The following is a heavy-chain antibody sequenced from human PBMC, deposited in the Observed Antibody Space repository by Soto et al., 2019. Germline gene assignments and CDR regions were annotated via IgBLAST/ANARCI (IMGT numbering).Heavy chain of an antibody. CDR2: IYFTGAA. CDR1: GGSITGYY. Sequence: KTSETLSLTCPVSGGSITGYYWNWIRQPPGKGLEWIGCIYFTGAANYNPSLKSRVTMSVDTSKNQFSLKLTSVTAADTAVYYCARERTPRTGFDYWGQGTLVTVSS. J-gene: IGHJ4*02. CDR3: ARERTPRTGFDY. V-gene: IGHV4-59*01. D-gene: IGHD1-1*01.